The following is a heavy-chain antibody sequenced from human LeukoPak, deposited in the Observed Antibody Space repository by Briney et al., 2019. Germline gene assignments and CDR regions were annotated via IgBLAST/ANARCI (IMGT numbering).Heavy chain of an antibody. CDR3: ARDTGGRGRLDAFDI. CDR2: IHSSGTI. CDR1: GDSISRYS. V-gene: IGHV4-4*07. D-gene: IGHD2-8*02. J-gene: IGHJ3*02. Sequence: SETLSLTCSVSGDSISRYSWSWIRQSAGKGLEWIGRIHSSGTINYNPSLKSRVSMSVDTSKNLYSLNLSSVTAADTAVYYCARDTGGRGRLDAFDIWGQGTMVTVSS.